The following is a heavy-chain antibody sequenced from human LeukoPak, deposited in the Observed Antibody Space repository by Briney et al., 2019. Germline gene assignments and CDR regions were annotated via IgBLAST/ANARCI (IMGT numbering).Heavy chain of an antibody. CDR2: ISNDGSNK. CDR1: GLTFSSYG. CDR3: RSYYYDSSGSYFDY. Sequence: PGGSLRLSCAASGLTFSSYGMHWVRQAPGKGLEWVAGISNDGSNKYYGDSVKGRFTISGDDSKNTLYLQMNSLRAEDTAVFYCRSYYYDSSGSYFDYWGQGTLVTVSS. D-gene: IGHD3-22*01. J-gene: IGHJ4*02. V-gene: IGHV3-30*03.